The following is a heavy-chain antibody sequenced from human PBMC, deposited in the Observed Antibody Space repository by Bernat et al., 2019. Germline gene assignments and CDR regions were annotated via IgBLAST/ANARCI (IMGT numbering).Heavy chain of an antibody. V-gene: IGHV3-23*01. CDR1: GFSFGGYA. J-gene: IGHJ4*02. D-gene: IGHD2-15*01. CDR3: AKGVRGYSPSHFDY. Sequence: EVQLLESGGGLVQPGGSLRLSCESPGFSFGGYAMSWVRQAPGKGVEWVSGISGSGATPSYADSVKGRFTISRDNSNNIVNLQINSLGAEDTAVYYCAKGVRGYSPSHFDYWGQGTQVVVSA. CDR2: ISGSGATP.